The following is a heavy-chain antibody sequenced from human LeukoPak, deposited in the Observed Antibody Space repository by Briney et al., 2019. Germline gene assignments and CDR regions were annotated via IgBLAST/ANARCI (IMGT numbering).Heavy chain of an antibody. J-gene: IGHJ4*02. CDR2: LSGSGGDT. Sequence: TGGSLRLSCAASGFSFSSHVMHWVRQAPGKGLEWVSGLSGSGGDTYYADSVKGRFTISRDNSKNTLNLQMNSLRAEDTALYYCAKDQNYESSGYYGGFDYWGQGTLVTVSS. D-gene: IGHD3-22*01. CDR3: AKDQNYESSGYYGGFDY. V-gene: IGHV3-23*01. CDR1: GFSFSSHV.